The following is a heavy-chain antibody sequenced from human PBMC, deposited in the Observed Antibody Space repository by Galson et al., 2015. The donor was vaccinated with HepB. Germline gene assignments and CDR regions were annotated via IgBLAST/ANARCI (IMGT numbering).Heavy chain of an antibody. CDR3: AKEGVVAALSFDP. CDR2: ISYDGSNK. Sequence: SLRLSCAASGFTFSSYGMHWVRQAPGKGLEWVAVISYDGSNKYYADSVKGRITISRDNSKNTPYLQMNSLRAEDTAVYYCAKEGVVAALSFDPWGQGTLVTVSS. CDR1: GFTFSSYG. J-gene: IGHJ5*02. V-gene: IGHV3-30*18. D-gene: IGHD2-15*01.